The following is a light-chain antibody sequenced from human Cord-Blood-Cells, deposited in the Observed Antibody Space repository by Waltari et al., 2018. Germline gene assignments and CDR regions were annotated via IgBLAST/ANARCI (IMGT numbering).Light chain of an antibody. V-gene: IGLV7-43*01. CDR3: LLYYGGAQV. CDR1: TGAVTSGYY. CDR2: RTC. Sequence: QTVVTQEPSLTVYPGGTVTLTCASSTGAVTSGYYPNWFQQKPGQAPRALIYRTCNKHSWTPARFSGSLLGGKAALTRSGVQPEDEAEYYCLLYYGGAQVFGGGTKLTVL. J-gene: IGLJ2*01.